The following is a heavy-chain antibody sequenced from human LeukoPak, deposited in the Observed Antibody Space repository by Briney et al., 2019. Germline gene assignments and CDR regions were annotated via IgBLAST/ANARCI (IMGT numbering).Heavy chain of an antibody. CDR2: ISGAGGTT. Sequence: GGSLRLFCAASGFTFSTFDMSWVRQAPGKGLQWVSTISGAGGTTLFADSVKGRFSISRDNSNNKVFLQMNSLRVEDTAVYYCAKASDFDSSGFPIDVFDFWGQGLLVSVAS. D-gene: IGHD3-22*01. CDR3: AKASDFDSSGFPIDVFDF. V-gene: IGHV3-23*01. J-gene: IGHJ4*02. CDR1: GFTFSTFD.